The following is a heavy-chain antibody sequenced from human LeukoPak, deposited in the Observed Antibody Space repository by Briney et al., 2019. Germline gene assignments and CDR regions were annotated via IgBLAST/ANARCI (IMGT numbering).Heavy chain of an antibody. J-gene: IGHJ4*02. Sequence: PGRSLRLSCGASGFTFSSYSMHWVRQAPGKGLEWVAVISYDGSNKYYADSVKGRFTISRDNSKNTLSLQMNSLRAEDTAVYYCARWAGGSVWGSYRSGMNDYWGQGTLVTVSS. CDR1: GFTFSSYS. CDR2: ISYDGSNK. CDR3: ARWAGGSVWGSYRSGMNDY. V-gene: IGHV3-30*04. D-gene: IGHD3-16*02.